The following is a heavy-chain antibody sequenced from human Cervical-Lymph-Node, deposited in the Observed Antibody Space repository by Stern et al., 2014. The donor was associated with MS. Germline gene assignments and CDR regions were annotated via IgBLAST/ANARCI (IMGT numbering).Heavy chain of an antibody. CDR3: ARHHDTTGYYYDY. Sequence: QVQLQESAPGLVKPSETLSLICHVSGGSISSYYWSWIRQPPGKGLEWIGYIYYSGSTSYNPSLKSRVTISVDTSKNQLSLKLSSVTAADTAVYYCARHHDTTGYYYDYWGQGTLVTVSS. J-gene: IGHJ4*02. D-gene: IGHD3-22*01. V-gene: IGHV4-59*01. CDR2: IYYSGST. CDR1: GGSISSYY.